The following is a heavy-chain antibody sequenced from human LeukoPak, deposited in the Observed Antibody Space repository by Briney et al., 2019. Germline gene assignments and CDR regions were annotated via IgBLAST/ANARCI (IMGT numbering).Heavy chain of an antibody. J-gene: IGHJ6*03. CDR1: GFTFSSYS. D-gene: IGHD5-18*01. CDR3: ARPRYTGGMDV. V-gene: IGHV3-21*01. Sequence: GGSLRLSCAASGFTFSSYSMNWVRQAPGKGLEWVSSISSSSSYIYYADSVKGRFTISRDNAKNSLYLQMNSLRAEDTAMYYCARPRYTGGMDVWGKGTTVTVSS. CDR2: ISSSSSYI.